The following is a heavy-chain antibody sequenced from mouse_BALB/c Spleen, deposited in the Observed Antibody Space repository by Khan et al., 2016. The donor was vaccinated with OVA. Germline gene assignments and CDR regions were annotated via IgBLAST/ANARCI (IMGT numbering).Heavy chain of an antibody. V-gene: IGHV3-5*02. D-gene: IGHD1-1*01. J-gene: IGHJ1*01. CDR3: ARDNGSLYWYFDV. CDR1: GISITSGNYR. Sequence: EVQLQESGPGLVKPSQTVSLTCTVTGISITSGNYRWSWIRPFPGNKLEWIGNIYYSGTVTYNQSLTSRTTLPRHISKIQFDLEMNSMTAEDTATCYCARDNGSLYWYFDVWGAGTTVTVSS. CDR2: IYYSGTV.